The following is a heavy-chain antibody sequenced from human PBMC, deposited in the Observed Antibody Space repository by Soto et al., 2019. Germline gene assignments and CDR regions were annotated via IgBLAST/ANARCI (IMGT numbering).Heavy chain of an antibody. J-gene: IGHJ4*02. CDR3: AKLTYSDLWSGSHDS. CDR2: ISASGDNT. D-gene: IGHD3-3*01. Sequence: GGSLRLSCAASGFTFSSRAMSWVRQAPRKGLDWVSIISASGDNTYYADSVKGRFTISRDNSKNTLYLQVNSLRADDTAVYYCAKLTYSDLWSGSHDSWGQGTLVTVSS. V-gene: IGHV3-23*01. CDR1: GFTFSSRA.